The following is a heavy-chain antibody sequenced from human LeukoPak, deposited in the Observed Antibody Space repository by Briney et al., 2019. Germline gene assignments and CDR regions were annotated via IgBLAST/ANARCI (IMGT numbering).Heavy chain of an antibody. D-gene: IGHD3-16*02. CDR1: GGSISRCY. Sequence: SGTLSLTCTASGGSISRCYWSWIRQPPGKGLEWIGDIYGRGSTNYNPSLKSRVTVSVDTSKNQFSLNLISVTAADTAVYYCAREDVWGNNRPKGHFDYWGQRTLVTVSS. V-gene: IGHV4-59*01. J-gene: IGHJ4*02. CDR3: AREDVWGNNRPKGHFDY. CDR2: IYGRGST.